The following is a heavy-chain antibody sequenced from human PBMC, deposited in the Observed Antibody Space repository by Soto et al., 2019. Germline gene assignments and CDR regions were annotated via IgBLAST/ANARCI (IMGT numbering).Heavy chain of an antibody. D-gene: IGHD2-8*01. Sequence: GGSLRLSCAASGFTFSNALLRCLRQAPGKGLEWFVRIKSKPDGGTTDYAAPVKGRFTISRDDSKNTLYLQMNSLKTEDTAVYYCTTDRGIYCTKGVWSFYYWGQGTLVTVSS. CDR2: IKSKPDGGTT. CDR3: TTDRGIYCTKGVWSFYY. CDR1: GFTFSNAL. J-gene: IGHJ4*02. V-gene: IGHV3-15*01.